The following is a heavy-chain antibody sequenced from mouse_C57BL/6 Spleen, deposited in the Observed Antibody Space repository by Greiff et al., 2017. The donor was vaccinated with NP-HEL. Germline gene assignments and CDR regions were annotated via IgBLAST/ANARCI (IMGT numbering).Heavy chain of an antibody. D-gene: IGHD1-1*01. J-gene: IGHJ1*03. CDR1: GYTFTDYN. Sequence: SGPELVKPGASVKIPCKASGYTFTDYNMDWVKQSHGKSLEWIGDINPNNGGTIYNQKFKGKATLTVDKSSSTAYMELRSLTSEDTAVYYCARRIYYGSSYVYWYFDVWGTGTTVTVSS. CDR3: ARRIYYGSSYVYWYFDV. CDR2: INPNNGGT. V-gene: IGHV1-18*01.